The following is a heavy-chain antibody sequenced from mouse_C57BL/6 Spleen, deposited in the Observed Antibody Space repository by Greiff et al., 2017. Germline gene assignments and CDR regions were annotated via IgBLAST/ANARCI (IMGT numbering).Heavy chain of an antibody. D-gene: IGHD1-1*01. CDR1: GYTFTSYW. CDR3: ARSDGSSYCDY. V-gene: IGHV1-50*01. J-gene: IGHJ2*01. Sequence: QVQLQQPGAELVKPGASVKLSCKASGYTFTSYWMQWVKQRPGQGLEWIGEIDPSDSYTNYNQKFKGKATLTVDTSSSTAYMQLSSLTSEDSAVYYCARSDGSSYCDYWGQGTTLTVSS. CDR2: IDPSDSYT.